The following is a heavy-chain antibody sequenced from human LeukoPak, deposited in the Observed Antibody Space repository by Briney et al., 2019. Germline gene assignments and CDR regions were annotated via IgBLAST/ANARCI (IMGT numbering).Heavy chain of an antibody. D-gene: IGHD5-12*01. CDR3: ARGSRYGGYADY. CDR2: IYYSGST. J-gene: IGHJ4*02. V-gene: IGHV4-39*01. Sequence: PSETLSLTCTVTGSSISSSSYYLGWIRQPPGKGLEWIGSIYYSGSTYYNPSLKSRVTISVDTSKNQFSLKLSSVTAADTAVYYCARGSRYGGYADYWGQGTLVTVSS. CDR1: GSSISSSSYY.